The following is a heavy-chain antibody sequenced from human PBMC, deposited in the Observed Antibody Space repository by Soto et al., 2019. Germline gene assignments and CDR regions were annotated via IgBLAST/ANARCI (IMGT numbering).Heavy chain of an antibody. CDR1: GKSFDNFA. D-gene: IGHD3-16*02. V-gene: IGHV1-3*01. J-gene: IGHJ4*02. CDR2: INVGDDKT. Sequence: QVPLVQSGAEVKKPRASVRLSCKVSGKSFDNFAVHWVRQTPGQRPEWMGRINVGDDKTKYSEKFQGRVIVSYDTSATTAYMELRALSSEDTAVYYCARAKYDYIWGSYHPFDQWAQGAQVTVAS. CDR3: ARAKYDYIWGSYHPFDQ.